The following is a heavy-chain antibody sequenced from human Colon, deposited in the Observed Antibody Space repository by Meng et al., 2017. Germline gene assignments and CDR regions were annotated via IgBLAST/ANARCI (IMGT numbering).Heavy chain of an antibody. CDR1: GYSFTSYG. Sequence: QVHLVQSGAEVKKPGASVKGSCQASGYSFTSYGMHWLRQAPGQRPEWMGWIYTADGNRRYSQRFQDRLTITSDTFARTAYMELSSLRSEDTAVYFCARDERGGPYYFDYWGQGTLVTVSS. CDR2: IYTADGNR. J-gene: IGHJ4*02. CDR3: ARDERGGPYYFDY. V-gene: IGHV1-3*04.